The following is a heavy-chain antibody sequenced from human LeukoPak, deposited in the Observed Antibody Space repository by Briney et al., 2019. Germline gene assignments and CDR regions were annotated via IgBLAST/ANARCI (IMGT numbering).Heavy chain of an antibody. CDR1: GFTFSSYW. J-gene: IGHJ4*02. D-gene: IGHD3-10*01. Sequence: GGSLRLSCAASGFTFSSYWMSWVRQAPGKGLEWVANIKQDGSEKYYVDSVKGRFTISRDNAKNSLYLQMNSLRAEDTAVYYCARVYHYYGSGSYYNFDYWGQGTLVTVSS. V-gene: IGHV3-7*01. CDR2: IKQDGSEK. CDR3: ARVYHYYGSGSYYNFDY.